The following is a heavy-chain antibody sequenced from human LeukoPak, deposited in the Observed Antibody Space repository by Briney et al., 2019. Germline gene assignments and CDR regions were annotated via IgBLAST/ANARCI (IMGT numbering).Heavy chain of an antibody. D-gene: IGHD2-2*01. CDR2: IYYSGST. J-gene: IGHJ6*04. CDR1: GGSISSYY. Sequence: SETLSLTCTVSGGSISSYYWSWIRQPPGKGLEWIGYIYYSGSTNYNPSLKSRVTISVDTSKNQFSLRLSSVTAADTAVYYCARFNCSSTSCYGDYYYYSMDVWGKGTTVTVSS. V-gene: IGHV4-59*01. CDR3: ARFNCSSTSCYGDYYYYSMDV.